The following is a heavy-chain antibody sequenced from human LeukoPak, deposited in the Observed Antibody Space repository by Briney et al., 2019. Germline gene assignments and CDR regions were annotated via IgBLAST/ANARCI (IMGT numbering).Heavy chain of an antibody. CDR2: ISSTGRTM. V-gene: IGHV3-48*03. D-gene: IGHD6-25*01. J-gene: IGHJ4*02. CDR1: GFTFSNYE. Sequence: GGSLRLSCADSGFTFSNYEMVWVRQAPGKGLEWVSYISSTGRTMYYADSVKGRFTISRDNAKKSLYLQMNSLRAEDTAVYYCARLSRAAPDYWGQGTLVTVSS. CDR3: ARLSRAAPDY.